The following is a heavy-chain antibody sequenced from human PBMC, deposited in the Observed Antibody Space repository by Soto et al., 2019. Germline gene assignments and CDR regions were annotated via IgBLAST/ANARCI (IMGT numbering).Heavy chain of an antibody. CDR1: GGPISSYY. J-gene: IGHJ4*02. Sequence: PSETLSLTCTVSGGPISSYYWSWIRQPPGKGLEWIGYIYYSGSTNYNPSLKSRVTISVDTSKNQFSLKLSSVTAADTAVYYCARDLATSIPYYFDYWGQGTLVTVSS. D-gene: IGHD2-2*01. V-gene: IGHV4-59*01. CDR3: ARDLATSIPYYFDY. CDR2: IYYSGST.